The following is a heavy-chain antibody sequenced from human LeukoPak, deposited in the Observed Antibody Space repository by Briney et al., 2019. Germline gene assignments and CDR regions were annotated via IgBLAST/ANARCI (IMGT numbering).Heavy chain of an antibody. CDR2: ISSRGSTI. D-gene: IGHD5-12*01. V-gene: IGHV3-11*04. CDR1: GFTFSDYY. Sequence: GSLRLSCAASGFTFSDYYMSWIRQAPGKGLEWVSYISSRGSTIYYADSVKGRFTISRDNAKNSLYLQMNSLRAEDTAVYYCARPNSGYDLVDAFDIWGQGTMVTVSS. CDR3: ARPNSGYDLVDAFDI. J-gene: IGHJ3*02.